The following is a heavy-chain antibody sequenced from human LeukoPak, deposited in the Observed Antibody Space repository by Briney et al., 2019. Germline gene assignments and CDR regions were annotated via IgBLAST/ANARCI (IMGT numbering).Heavy chain of an antibody. J-gene: IGHJ4*02. Sequence: PSETLSLTCAVYGGSFSGYYWSWIRQPPGKGLEWIGEINHSGSTNYNPSLKSRVTISVDTSKNQFSLKLSSVTAADTAVYYCARGGSEYYDSSGYYYQFDYWGQGTLVTVSS. CDR1: GGSFSGYY. CDR2: INHSGST. CDR3: ARGGSEYYDSSGYYYQFDY. V-gene: IGHV4-34*01. D-gene: IGHD3-22*01.